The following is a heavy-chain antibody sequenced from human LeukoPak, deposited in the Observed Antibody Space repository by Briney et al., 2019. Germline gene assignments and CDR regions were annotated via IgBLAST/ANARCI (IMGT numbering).Heavy chain of an antibody. CDR2: IFDSGST. V-gene: IGHV4-61*01. J-gene: IGHJ4*02. CDR1: GGSVSSGSYY. CDR3: ARGRGYFGY. Sequence: SETLSLTCTVSGGSVSSGSYYWSWIRQPPEKGLEWIGYIFDSGSTNYNPSLKSRVTISVDTSKNQISLKLSSVTAADTAVYYCARGRGYFGYWGQGTLVTASS.